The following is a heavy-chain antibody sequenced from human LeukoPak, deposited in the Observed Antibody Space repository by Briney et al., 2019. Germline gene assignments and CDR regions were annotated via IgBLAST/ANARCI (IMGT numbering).Heavy chain of an antibody. CDR2: INPNNGDT. Sequence: ASVKVSCKASGYTLMSYHISWVRQPPGQGLEWMGWINPNNGDTIYAQRLQGRVTMTTDTSTSTAYMKLRSLRFDDTAVYYCVREDWDGGTIIDFWGQGTLVTVSS. V-gene: IGHV1-18*04. J-gene: IGHJ4*02. CDR3: VREDWDGGTIIDF. D-gene: IGHD1-14*01. CDR1: GYTLMSYH.